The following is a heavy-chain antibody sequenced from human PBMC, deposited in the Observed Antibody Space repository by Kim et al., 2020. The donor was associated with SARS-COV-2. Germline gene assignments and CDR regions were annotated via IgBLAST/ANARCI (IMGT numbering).Heavy chain of an antibody. CDR2: INHSGST. CDR1: GGSFSGYY. Sequence: SETLSLTCAVYGGSFSGYYWSWIRQPPGKGLEWIGEINHSGSTNYNPSLKSRVTISVDTSKNQFSLKLSSVTAADTAVYYCAREGEQWELGPTMGFDYWGQGTLVTVSS. V-gene: IGHV4-34*01. J-gene: IGHJ4*02. D-gene: IGHD1-26*01. CDR3: AREGEQWELGPTMGFDY.